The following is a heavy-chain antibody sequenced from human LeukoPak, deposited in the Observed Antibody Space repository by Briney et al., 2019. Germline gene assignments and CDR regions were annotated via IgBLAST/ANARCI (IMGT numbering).Heavy chain of an antibody. D-gene: IGHD3-22*01. CDR3: ASYYDSSGYFPGAEY. CDR1: GFTFSSYG. V-gene: IGHV3-23*01. Sequence: PGGSLRLSCAASGFTFSSYGMSWVRQAPGKGLEWVSSISGGGGSTYYADSAKGRFTISRDNSKNTLYLQMNSLRAEDTAVYHCASYYDSSGYFPGAEYWGQGTLVTVSS. J-gene: IGHJ4*02. CDR2: ISGGGGST.